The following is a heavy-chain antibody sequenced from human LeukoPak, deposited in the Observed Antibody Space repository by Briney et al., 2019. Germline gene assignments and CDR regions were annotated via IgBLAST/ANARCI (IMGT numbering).Heavy chain of an antibody. V-gene: IGHV4-39*01. CDR3: ARGGGIVVVPAAMGYAFDI. D-gene: IGHD2-2*01. CDR1: GGSISSSSYY. J-gene: IGHJ3*02. Sequence: SETLSLTCTVSGGSISSSSYYWGWIRQPPGKGLEWIGSIYYSGSTYYNPSLKSRVTISVDTSKNQFSLKLSSVTAADTAVYYCARGGGIVVVPAAMGYAFDIWGQGTMVTVSS. CDR2: IYYSGST.